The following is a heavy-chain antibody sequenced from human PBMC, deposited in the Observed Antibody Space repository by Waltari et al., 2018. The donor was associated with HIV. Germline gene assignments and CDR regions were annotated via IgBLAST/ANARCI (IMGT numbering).Heavy chain of an antibody. CDR1: GGSISSYY. CDR2: IYYSGST. CDR3: ARDRHSSSSPDACDI. J-gene: IGHJ3*02. V-gene: IGHV4-59*01. Sequence: QVQLQESGPGLVKPSETLSLTCTVSGGSISSYYWSWIRQPPGKGLEWIGYIYYSGSTNDNPSLKSRVTISVDTSKNQFSLKLSSVTAADTAVYYGARDRHSSSSPDACDIWGQGTMVTVSS. D-gene: IGHD6-6*01.